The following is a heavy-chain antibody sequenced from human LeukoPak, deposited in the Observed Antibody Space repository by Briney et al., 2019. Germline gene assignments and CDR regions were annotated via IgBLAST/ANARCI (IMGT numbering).Heavy chain of an antibody. V-gene: IGHV3-21*01. D-gene: IGHD5-12*01. CDR2: ISSSSSYI. J-gene: IGHJ4*02. Sequence: GGSLRLSCAASGFIFSSYSMNWVRQAPGKGLEWVSSISSSSSYIYYADSVKGRFTISRDNAKNSLYLQMNSLRAEDTAVYYCARGRRYSGYEFDYWGQGTLVTVSS. CDR1: GFIFSSYS. CDR3: ARGRRYSGYEFDY.